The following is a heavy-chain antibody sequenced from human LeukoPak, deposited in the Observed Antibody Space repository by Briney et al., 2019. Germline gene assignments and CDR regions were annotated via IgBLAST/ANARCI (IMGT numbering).Heavy chain of an antibody. V-gene: IGHV1-18*01. D-gene: IGHD3-22*01. J-gene: IGHJ4*02. CDR2: ISAYNGNT. CDR1: GYTFTSYG. CDR3: ARTRITMIVVVINAGYFDY. Sequence: ASVKVSCKASGYTFTSYGISWVRQAPGQGLEWMGWISAYNGNTNYAQKLQGRVTMTTDTSTSTAYMELRSLRSDDTAVYYCARTRITMIVVVINAGYFDYWGQGTLVTVSS.